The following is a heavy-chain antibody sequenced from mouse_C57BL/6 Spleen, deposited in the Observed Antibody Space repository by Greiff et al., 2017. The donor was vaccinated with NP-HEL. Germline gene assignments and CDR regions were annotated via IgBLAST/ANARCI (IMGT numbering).Heavy chain of an antibody. J-gene: IGHJ2*01. CDR2: ISSGSSTI. CDR1: GFTFSDYG. V-gene: IGHV5-17*01. D-gene: IGHD2-5*01. CDR3: ARFSAYYSNYDFDY. Sequence: EVQLVESGGGLVKPGGSLKLSCAASGFTFSDYGMHWVRQAPEKGLEWVAYISSGSSTIYYADTVKGRFTISRDNAKNTLFLQMTSLRSEDTAMYYCARFSAYYSNYDFDYWGQGTTLTVSS.